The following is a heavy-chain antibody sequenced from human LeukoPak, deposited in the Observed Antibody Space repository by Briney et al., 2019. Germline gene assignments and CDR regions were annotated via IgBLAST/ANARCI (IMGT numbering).Heavy chain of an antibody. D-gene: IGHD6-19*01. CDR1: GFTFSSYG. Sequence: GRSLRLSCAASGFTFSSYGMHWVRQAPGKGLVWISRINSDGSSTNYADSVKGRFTISRDNAKNTVYLQMNSLRVEDTAVYYCTGGGSIAVAGYWGQGTLVTVSS. CDR2: INSDGSST. V-gene: IGHV3-74*01. CDR3: TGGGSIAVAGY. J-gene: IGHJ4*02.